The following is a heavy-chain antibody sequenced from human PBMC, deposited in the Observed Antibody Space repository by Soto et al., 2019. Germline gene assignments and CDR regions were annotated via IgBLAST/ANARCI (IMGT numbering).Heavy chain of an antibody. Sequence: EVQLVESGGGLVQPGGSRKLSGAASGFTFSGSAMHWVRKPSGKGLEWVGRIRSKANSYATEYAASVKGRFTISRDDSKNTAYLQMNSLKTEDTAVYYCTRPLDRWGFDPWGQGTLVTVSS. J-gene: IGHJ5*02. V-gene: IGHV3-73*01. CDR1: GFTFSGSA. D-gene: IGHD3-16*02. CDR2: IRSKANSYAT. CDR3: TRPLDRWGFDP.